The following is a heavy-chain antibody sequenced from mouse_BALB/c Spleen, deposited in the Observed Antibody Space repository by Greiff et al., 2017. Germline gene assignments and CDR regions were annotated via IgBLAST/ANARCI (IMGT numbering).Heavy chain of an antibody. D-gene: IGHD4-1*02. J-gene: IGHJ1*01. V-gene: IGHV5-17*02. CDR2: ISSGSSTI. CDR1: GFTFSSFG. Sequence: EVKLVESGGGLVQPGGSRKLSCAASGFTFSSFGMHWVRQAPEKGLEWVAYISSGSSTIYYADTVKGRFTISRDNPKNTLFLQMTSLRSEDTAMYYCASNWDGYFDVWGAGTTVTVSS. CDR3: ASNWDGYFDV.